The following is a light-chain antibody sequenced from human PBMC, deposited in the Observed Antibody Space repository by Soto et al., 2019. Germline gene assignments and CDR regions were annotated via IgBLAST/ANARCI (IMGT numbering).Light chain of an antibody. CDR2: AAS. J-gene: IGKJ5*01. CDR3: QQLTSYPQIT. Sequence: IQLTQSPSSLSASVGDRVTITCRASQGFSSYLAWYQQKPGKAPKLLIYAASTLRSGVPSRFSGSGSGTDFTLTISSLQPEDFATYYCQQLTSYPQITFGQVTRLEIK. V-gene: IGKV1-9*01. CDR1: QGFSSY.